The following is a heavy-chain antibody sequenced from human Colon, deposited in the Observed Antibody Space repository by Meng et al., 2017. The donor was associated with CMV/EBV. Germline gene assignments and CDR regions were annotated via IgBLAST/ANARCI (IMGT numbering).Heavy chain of an antibody. V-gene: IGHV5-51*01. CDR2: IYPADSDA. Sequence: FWIGWLRQMPGKGLEWLAIIYPADSDARYSPSFQGQVAISVDKSINTAYLQWSSLKASDTAMYYCARRQSVPRFFESTNRGYFDYWGQGTLVTVSS. CDR1: FW. D-gene: IGHD3-3*01. J-gene: IGHJ4*02. CDR3: ARRQSVPRFFESTNRGYFDY.